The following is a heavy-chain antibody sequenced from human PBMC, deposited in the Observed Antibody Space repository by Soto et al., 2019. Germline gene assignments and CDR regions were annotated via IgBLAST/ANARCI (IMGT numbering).Heavy chain of an antibody. J-gene: IGHJ6*02. Sequence: ASVKVSCKASGYTFTSYDINWVRQATGQGLEWMGWMNPNSGNTGYAQKFQGRVTMTRNTSISTAYMELSSLRSEDTAVYYCARGEEWELRDYYYGMDVWGQGTTVTVS. CDR2: MNPNSGNT. D-gene: IGHD1-26*01. CDR1: GYTFTSYD. CDR3: ARGEEWELRDYYYGMDV. V-gene: IGHV1-8*01.